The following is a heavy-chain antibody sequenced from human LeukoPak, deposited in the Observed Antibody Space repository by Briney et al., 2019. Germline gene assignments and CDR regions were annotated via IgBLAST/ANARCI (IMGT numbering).Heavy chain of an antibody. CDR1: GGTFSSYA. D-gene: IGHD3-22*01. V-gene: IGHV1-69*04. CDR3: ARRLYYYDSSLAFDI. J-gene: IGHJ3*02. CDR2: IIPILGIA. Sequence: ASVKVSCKASGGTFSSYAISWVRQAPGQGLEWMGRIIPILGIANYAQKFQGRVTITADKSTSTAYMELSSLRSEDTAVYYCARRLYYYDSSLAFDIWGQGTMVTVSS.